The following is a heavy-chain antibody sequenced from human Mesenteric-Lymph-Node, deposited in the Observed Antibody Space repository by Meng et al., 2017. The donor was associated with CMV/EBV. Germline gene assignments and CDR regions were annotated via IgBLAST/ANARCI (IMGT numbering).Heavy chain of an antibody. CDR1: GFPFSGYA. D-gene: IGHD6-13*01. CDR3: GAAAGKTIYTIDY. Sequence: GESLKISCATSGFPFSGYAMNWVRQAPGKGLEWVSSIDSSQDYIYYADSVRGRFTISRDNAKNSVFLQMSSLRAEDTAVYYCGAAAGKTIYTIDYWGQGTLVTDSS. V-gene: IGHV3-21*04. J-gene: IGHJ4*02. CDR2: IDSSQDYI.